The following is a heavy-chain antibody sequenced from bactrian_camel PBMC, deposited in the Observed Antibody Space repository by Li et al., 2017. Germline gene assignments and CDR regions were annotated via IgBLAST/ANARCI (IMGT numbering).Heavy chain of an antibody. CDR3: ANSGGRGLGYLLCNY. D-gene: IGHD5*01. CDR1: GYMENTFC. CDR2: IDNAGGF. J-gene: IGHJ4*01. V-gene: IGHV3S53*01. Sequence: HVQLVESGGGSAQSGGSLTLSCALRGYMENTFCMGWFRQFPGGKREGVATIDNAGGFGYADSVKDRFTISQDNAKTTVYLQMNSLKSEDTAMYYCANSGGRGLGYLLCNYWGQGTQVTVS.